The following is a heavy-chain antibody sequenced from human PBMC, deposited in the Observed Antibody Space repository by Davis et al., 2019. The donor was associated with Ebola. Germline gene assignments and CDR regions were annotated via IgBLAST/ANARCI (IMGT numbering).Heavy chain of an antibody. V-gene: IGHV3-23*01. CDR1: GFTFSGSA. CDR2: FSGSGGDT. D-gene: IGHD4-17*01. J-gene: IGHJ4*02. CDR3: ARDPGDYLYYFDY. Sequence: GGSLRLSCPASGFTFSGSAMHWVSQAPGKGLEWVSSFSGSGGDTYYADSVRGRFTISRDNSKNTLYLQMNSLRAEDTAVYYCARDPGDYLYYFDYWGQGTLVTVSS.